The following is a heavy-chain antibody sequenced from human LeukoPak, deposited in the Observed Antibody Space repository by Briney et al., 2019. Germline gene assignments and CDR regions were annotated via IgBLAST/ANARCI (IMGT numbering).Heavy chain of an antibody. CDR2: ISSSSSTI. CDR3: ARDPGGYNFWNGYYVNWFDP. V-gene: IGHV3-48*01. D-gene: IGHD3-3*01. J-gene: IGHJ5*02. Sequence: GGSLRLSCAASGFSFSSYSMNWARKSPGKGLEWDSYISSSSSTISYADSVKGRFTISRDNAKNSLYLQVNSLRVEDTAVYYCARDPGGYNFWNGYYVNWFDPWGQGTLVTVSS. CDR1: GFSFSSYS.